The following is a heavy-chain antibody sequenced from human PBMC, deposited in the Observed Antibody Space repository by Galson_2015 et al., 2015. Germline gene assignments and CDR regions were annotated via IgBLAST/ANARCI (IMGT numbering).Heavy chain of an antibody. J-gene: IGHJ3*02. CDR1: GFTFSGYA. CDR3: AIDTAIDDAFDI. V-gene: IGHV3-23*01. D-gene: IGHD5-18*01. CDR2: ICGSGGST. Sequence: SLRLSCAASGFTFSGYAMSWVRQAPGKGLEWVSAICGSGGSTYYADSVKGRFTISRDNSKNTLYLQMNSLRAEDTAVYYCAIDTAIDDAFDIWGQGTMVTVSS.